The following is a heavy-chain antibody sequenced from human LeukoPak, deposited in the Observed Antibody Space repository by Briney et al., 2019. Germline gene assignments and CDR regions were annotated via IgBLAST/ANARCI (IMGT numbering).Heavy chain of an antibody. CDR2: ISSSSSYI. CDR3: ARVGYYDSSGYRAFDI. CDR1: GFTFSSYS. J-gene: IGHJ3*02. D-gene: IGHD3-22*01. V-gene: IGHV3-21*01. Sequence: AGGSLRLSCAASGFTFSSYSMNWVRQAPGKGLEWVSSISSSSSYIYYADSVKGRFTISRDNAKNSLYLQMNGLRAEDTAVYYCARVGYYDSSGYRAFDIWGQGTMVTVSS.